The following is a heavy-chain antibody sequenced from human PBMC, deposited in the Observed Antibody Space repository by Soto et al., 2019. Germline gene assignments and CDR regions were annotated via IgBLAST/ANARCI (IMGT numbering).Heavy chain of an antibody. Sequence: SETLSLTCTVSGGSISSCYWSWIRQPPGKGLEWIGYIYYSGSTNYNPSLKSRVTMSVDTSKNQFSLKLSSVTAADTAVYYCARHRLDDFYYYYYMDVWGKGTTVTVSS. CDR1: GGSISSCY. D-gene: IGHD2-21*01. CDR2: IYYSGST. CDR3: ARHRLDDFYYYYYMDV. J-gene: IGHJ6*03. V-gene: IGHV4-59*01.